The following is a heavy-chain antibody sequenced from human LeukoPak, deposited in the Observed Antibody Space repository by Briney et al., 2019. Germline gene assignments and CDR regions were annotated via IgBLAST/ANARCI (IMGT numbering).Heavy chain of an antibody. CDR1: YDSINSHW. D-gene: IGHD6-13*01. CDR2: IHYTGST. CDR3: AGSASTKSRIAAAGADT. V-gene: IGHV4-59*11. J-gene: IGHJ5*02. Sequence: PSETLSLTCSVSYDSINSHWWSWIRQSPGGRPEWIAYIHYTGSTNYSPSLRSRVTISVDTSKNQFSLKMTSVTAADTAIYYCAGSASTKSRIAAAGADTWGQGLLVTVSS.